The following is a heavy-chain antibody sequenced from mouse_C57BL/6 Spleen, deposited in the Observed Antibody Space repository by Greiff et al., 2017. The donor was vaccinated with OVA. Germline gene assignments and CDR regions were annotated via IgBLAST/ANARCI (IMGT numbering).Heavy chain of an antibody. D-gene: IGHD1-1*01. CDR1: GFTFSSYA. CDR3: TREAYYGSSDYAMDY. CDR2: ISSGGDYI. Sequence: EVKLQESGEGLVKPGGSLKLSCAASGFTFSSYAMSWVRQTPEKRLEWVAYISSGGDYIYYADTVKGRFTISRDNARNTLYLQMSSLKSEDTAMYYCTREAYYGSSDYAMDYWGQGTSVTVSS. J-gene: IGHJ4*01. V-gene: IGHV5-9-1*02.